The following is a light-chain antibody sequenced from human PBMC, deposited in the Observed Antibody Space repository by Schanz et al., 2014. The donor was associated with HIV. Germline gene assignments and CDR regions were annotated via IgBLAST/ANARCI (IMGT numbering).Light chain of an antibody. CDR3: QQYGSSPWT. CDR1: QSVKSNF. V-gene: IGKV3-20*01. CDR2: GAS. J-gene: IGKJ1*01. Sequence: EIVLTQSPGTLSLSPGERGTLSCRASQSVKSNFIGWYQQKPGQAPRLLIFGASNRATGIPDRFSGGGSGTDFTITISRVEPDDYGVYYCQQYGSSPWTFGQGTRVEIK.